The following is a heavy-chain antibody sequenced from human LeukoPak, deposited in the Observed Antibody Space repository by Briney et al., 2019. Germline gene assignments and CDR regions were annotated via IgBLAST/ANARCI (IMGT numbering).Heavy chain of an antibody. CDR2: LYNTGNT. Sequence: PRGSLRLSCAASGFTVSSNYLSWVRQAPGKGLEWVSTLYNTGNTYYANSVKGRFSISRDNSKNTLFLQMNSLRAEDTAVYYCARLTADGRLYFVDWGPGTLVTVSS. D-gene: IGHD6-13*01. CDR1: GFTVSSNY. J-gene: IGHJ4*02. V-gene: IGHV3-53*01. CDR3: ARLTADGRLYFVD.